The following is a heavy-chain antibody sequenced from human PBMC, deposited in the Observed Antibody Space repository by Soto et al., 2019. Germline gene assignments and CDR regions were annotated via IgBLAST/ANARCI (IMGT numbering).Heavy chain of an antibody. CDR1: GGSISSYY. CDR2: IYYSGST. Sequence: SETLSLTCTVSGGSISSYYWSWIRQPPGKGLEWIGYIYYSGSTNYNPSLKSRVTISVDTSKNQFSLKLSSVTAADTAVYYCARRDNSDWLFSYWGQGTLVTVS. J-gene: IGHJ4*02. D-gene: IGHD3-9*01. V-gene: IGHV4-59*08. CDR3: ARRDNSDWLFSY.